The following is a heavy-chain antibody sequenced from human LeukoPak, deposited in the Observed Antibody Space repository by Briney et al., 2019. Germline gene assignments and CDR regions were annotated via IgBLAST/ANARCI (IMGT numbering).Heavy chain of an antibody. Sequence: GGSLRLSCAASGFTFSSYWMSWVRQAPGKGLEWVANIKQDGSEKYYVDSVRGRFTISRDNAKNSLYLQMNTLRAEDTAVYYCARALSGGTNCYACFDYWGQGTLVTVSS. CDR3: ARALSGGTNCYACFDY. J-gene: IGHJ4*02. D-gene: IGHD2-2*01. CDR1: GFTFSSYW. V-gene: IGHV3-7*01. CDR2: IKQDGSEK.